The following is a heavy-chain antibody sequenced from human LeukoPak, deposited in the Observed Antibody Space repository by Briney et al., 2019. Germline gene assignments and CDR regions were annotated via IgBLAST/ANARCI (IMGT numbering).Heavy chain of an antibody. V-gene: IGHV3-48*03. CDR2: ISSSGSTI. CDR1: GFTFSSYE. J-gene: IGHJ4*02. CDR3: ARTRWYYYDSSGRDY. D-gene: IGHD3-22*01. Sequence: GGSLRLSCAASGFTFSSYEMNWVRQAPGKGLEWVSYISSSGSTIYYADSVKGRFTISRDNAKNSLYLQMNSLRAEDAAVYYCARTRWYYYDSSGRDYWGQGTLVTVSS.